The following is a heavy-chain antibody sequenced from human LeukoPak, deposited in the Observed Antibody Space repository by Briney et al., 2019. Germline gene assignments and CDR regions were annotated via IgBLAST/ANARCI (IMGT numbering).Heavy chain of an antibody. V-gene: IGHV5-51*01. D-gene: IGHD2-21*02. CDR1: GYSFTSYW. CDR2: IYPGDSDT. J-gene: IGHJ3*02. Sequence: GESLKISCKGSGYSFTSYWIGWVRQMPGKGLEWMGIIYPGDSDTRYSPSFQGQVTISADKSISTAYLQWSSLKASDTAMYYCASGGAYCGGDCYSQRWPTRRNDAFDIWGQGTMVTVSS. CDR3: ASGGAYCGGDCYSQRWPTRRNDAFDI.